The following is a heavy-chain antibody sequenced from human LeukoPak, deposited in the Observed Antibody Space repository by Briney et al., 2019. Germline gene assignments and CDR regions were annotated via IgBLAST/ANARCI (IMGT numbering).Heavy chain of an antibody. CDR2: ISFTGGS. Sequence: SETLSLTCTVSGPSMFSDSWTWIRHPPGKGLDWLGHISFTGGSNYSTPLKSRVNIFLDSSKNQFSLKLTSGTAADSAVYYCARISSASGGAFDYWGQGRLVTVSS. D-gene: IGHD1-26*01. V-gene: IGHV4-59*01. J-gene: IGHJ4*02. CDR3: ARISSASGGAFDY. CDR1: GPSMFSDS.